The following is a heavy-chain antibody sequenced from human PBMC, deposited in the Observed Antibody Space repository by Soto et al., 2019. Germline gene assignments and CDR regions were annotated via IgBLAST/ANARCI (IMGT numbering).Heavy chain of an antibody. J-gene: IGHJ6*04. CDR2: INPKSGAA. Sequence: GASVKVSCKASGYRFTGYGLHWVRQAPGQGLQWMGWINPKSGAADYAQKFQGRVTMTREMSTNTAYLELSGLRSDDTADDTAAYYCAKSNYGGDDCFQYGLDVWGKGNTVTVS. V-gene: IGHV1-2*02. D-gene: IGHD2-21*02. CDR1: GYRFTGYG. CDR3: AYYCAKSNYGGDDCFQYGLDV.